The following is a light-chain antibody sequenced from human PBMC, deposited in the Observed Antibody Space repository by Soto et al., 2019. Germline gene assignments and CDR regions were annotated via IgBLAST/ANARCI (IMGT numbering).Light chain of an antibody. J-gene: IGKJ3*01. CDR2: GAS. Sequence: EIGLTQSPGTLSLSPGERATLSSRASQSISSNYLAWYQQKPGQAPRLLIYGASSRATGIPDRFSGSGSGADVTLTISRLEPEDVAVYYCQQYRSSLFTFGPGTKVHIK. CDR3: QQYRSSLFT. CDR1: QSISSNY. V-gene: IGKV3-20*01.